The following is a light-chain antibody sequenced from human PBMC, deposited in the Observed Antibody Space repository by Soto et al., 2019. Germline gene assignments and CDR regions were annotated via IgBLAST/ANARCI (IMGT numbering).Light chain of an antibody. CDR3: QRTYNAP. V-gene: IGKV1-27*01. CDR1: QGISRY. Sequence: DIQLTQSPSSLSASVGDRVTITCRVSQGISRYLNCYRQKPGKVPKLLIYSASNLQSGVPSRFSGSGSGKDFPLTSSSLQPEVVATYYGQRTYNAPFGPGTKVDI. CDR2: SAS. J-gene: IGKJ3*01.